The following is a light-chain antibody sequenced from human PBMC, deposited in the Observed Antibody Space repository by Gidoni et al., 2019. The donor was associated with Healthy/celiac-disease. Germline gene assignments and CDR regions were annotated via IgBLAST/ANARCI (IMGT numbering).Light chain of an antibody. CDR1: QSISSS. CDR3: QQSYSTPRT. J-gene: IGKJ1*01. CDR2: AAS. Sequence: IHLTQSPSSLSASVGDRVTITCRASQSISSSLNWYHQKPGKAPKLLIYAASSLQRGVASRFRGSGSGPDFTLTISSLQPEDFATYYFQQSYSTPRTFGQGTKVEIK. V-gene: IGKV1-39*01.